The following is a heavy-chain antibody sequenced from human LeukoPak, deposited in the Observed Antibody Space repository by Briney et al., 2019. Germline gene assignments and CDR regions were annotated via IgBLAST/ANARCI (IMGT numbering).Heavy chain of an antibody. V-gene: IGHV1-8*01. CDR3: ARDWGTIFGVVIAENNWFDP. CDR2: MNPNSGNT. CDR1: GYSFSICD. J-gene: IGHJ5*02. D-gene: IGHD3-3*01. Sequence: ASVKVSCRASGYSFSICDINWVRQAAGQGLEWMGWMNPNSGNTGYAQKFQGRVTMTRDTSISTAYMELSSLKSEDTAVYYCARDWGTIFGVVIAENNWFDPWGQGTLVTVSS.